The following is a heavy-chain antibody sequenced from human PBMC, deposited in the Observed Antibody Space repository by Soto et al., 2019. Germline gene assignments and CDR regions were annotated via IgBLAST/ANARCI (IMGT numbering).Heavy chain of an antibody. CDR1: GMSFIGYY. CDR2: INHSGST. CDR3: ARDDGPRLGYTYGFRAFDI. D-gene: IGHD5-18*01. J-gene: IGHJ3*02. Sequence: SATLSLTCAVHGMSFIGYYWRWIRQPPGKGLEWIGEINHSGSTNYNPSLKSRVTISVDTSKNQFSLKLSSVTAADTAVYYCARDDGPRLGYTYGFRAFDIWGQGTMVT. V-gene: IGHV4-34*01.